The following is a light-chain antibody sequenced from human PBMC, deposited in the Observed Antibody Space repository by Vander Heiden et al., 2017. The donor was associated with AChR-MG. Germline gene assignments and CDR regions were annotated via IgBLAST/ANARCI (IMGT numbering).Light chain of an antibody. V-gene: IGLV2-23*01. J-gene: IGLJ3*02. CDR2: EAS. Sequence: QSVLTQPASVSGSPGQSITISCTGTSSNFGSYNLVSWYQHHPDKAPKLMIYEASKRPSGVSTRFSASKSCYTASLTISGLQAEDEADYYCCSYAGSRVFGGGTKVTVL. CDR1: SSNFGSYNL. CDR3: CSYAGSRV.